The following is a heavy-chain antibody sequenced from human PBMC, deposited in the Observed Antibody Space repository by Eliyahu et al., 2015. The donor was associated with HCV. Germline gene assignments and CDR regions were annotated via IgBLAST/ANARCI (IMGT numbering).Heavy chain of an antibody. Sequence: EVQLVESGGGLVKPGGSLRLSCAASGSTFSDAWMXWVRLAPGRGLGWIGRIKTKTNRETTDYAAPVRGRFTISRDDSKNTLYLQMNSLKAEDTAVYYCTTCSHRSTSHFDYWGQGTLVTVSS. CDR3: TTCSHRSTSHFDY. V-gene: IGHV3-15*01. J-gene: IGHJ4*02. CDR1: GSTFSDAW. CDR2: IKTKTNRETT. D-gene: IGHD1-26*01.